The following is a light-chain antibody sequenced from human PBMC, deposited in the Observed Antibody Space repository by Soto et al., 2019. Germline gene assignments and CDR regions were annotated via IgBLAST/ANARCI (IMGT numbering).Light chain of an antibody. CDR3: QQYNTWPPIT. Sequence: EIVLTQSPGTLSLSPGERATLSCRASQSVISSSLAWYQQRPGQAPRLLIYGASSRATGIPDRFSGSGSGTEFTLTISSLQSEDFAVYYCQQYNTWPPITFGQGTRLEIK. CDR2: GAS. J-gene: IGKJ5*01. CDR1: QSVISSS. V-gene: IGKV3-20*01.